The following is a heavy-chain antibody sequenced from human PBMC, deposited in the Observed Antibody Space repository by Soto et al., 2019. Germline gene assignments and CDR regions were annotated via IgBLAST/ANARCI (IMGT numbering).Heavy chain of an antibody. CDR1: GYTFTSYY. J-gene: IGHJ4*02. Sequence: GASVNVSCKASGYTFTSYYMHWVRQAPGQGLEWMGIINPSGGSTSYAQKFQGRVTMTRDTSTSTVYMELSSLRSEDTAVYYCARDYYDSSGYSLYFDYWGQGTLVTVSS. D-gene: IGHD3-22*01. CDR3: ARDYYDSSGYSLYFDY. V-gene: IGHV1-46*01. CDR2: INPSGGST.